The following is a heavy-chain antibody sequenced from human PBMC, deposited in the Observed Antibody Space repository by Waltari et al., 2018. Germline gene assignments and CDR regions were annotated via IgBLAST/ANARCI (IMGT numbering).Heavy chain of an antibody. CDR1: GFSLRTSGVG. CDR2: IYWNDDK. J-gene: IGHJ4*02. D-gene: IGHD3-22*01. Sequence: QITLKESGPTLVKPTQTLTLTCTFSGFSLRTSGVGVGWIRQPPGKALEWLALIYWNDDKRYSPSLKSRLTITKDTSKNQVVLTMTNMDPVDTATYYCAHTSYYDSSGYFAFDYWGQGTLVTVSS. CDR3: AHTSYYDSSGYFAFDY. V-gene: IGHV2-5*01.